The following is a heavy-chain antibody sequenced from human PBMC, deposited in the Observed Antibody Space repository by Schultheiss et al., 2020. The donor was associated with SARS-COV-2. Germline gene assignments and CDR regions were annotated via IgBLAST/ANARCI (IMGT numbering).Heavy chain of an antibody. CDR3: ARARCGGDCYSTFDY. CDR2: IYHSGST. CDR1: GFTFSSCSM. V-gene: IGHV4-4*02. J-gene: IGHJ4*02. Sequence: GSLRLSCAASGFTFSSCSMNWVRQHPGKGLEWIGEIYHSGSTNYNPSLKSRVTISVDTSKNQFSLKLSSVTAADTAVYYCARARCGGDCYSTFDYWGQGTLVTVSS. D-gene: IGHD2-21*02.